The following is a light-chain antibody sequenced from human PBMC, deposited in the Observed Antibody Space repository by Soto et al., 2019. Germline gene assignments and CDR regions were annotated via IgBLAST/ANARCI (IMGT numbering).Light chain of an antibody. CDR1: QSVSSSY. Sequence: EIVLTQSPGTLSLSPGERATLSCRASQSVSSSYLAWYQHKPGQAPRLLIYGASSRATGIPDGFSGSGSGTDFTLTISRLEPEDFAVYYCQQYGSSPQTFGQGTKVDI. J-gene: IGKJ1*01. V-gene: IGKV3-20*01. CDR3: QQYGSSPQT. CDR2: GAS.